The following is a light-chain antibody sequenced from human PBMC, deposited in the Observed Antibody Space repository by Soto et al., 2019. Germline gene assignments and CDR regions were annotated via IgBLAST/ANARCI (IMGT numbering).Light chain of an antibody. CDR1: QRISSY. CDR3: QQSYSAPRT. V-gene: IGKV1-39*01. CDR2: AAS. Sequence: DIQMTQCPSSLSASVGDRVTITCRASQRISSYLNWYQQKPGKAPKLLIYAASSLQSGVPSRFSSSGSVTDFTLTISSLQPEDFATYYCQQSYSAPRTFGQGTKVEIK. J-gene: IGKJ1*01.